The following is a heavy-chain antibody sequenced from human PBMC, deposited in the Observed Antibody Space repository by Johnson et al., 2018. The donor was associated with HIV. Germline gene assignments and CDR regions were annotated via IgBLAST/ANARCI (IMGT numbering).Heavy chain of an antibody. V-gene: IGHV3-13*01. D-gene: IGHD3-3*01. CDR2: IGTAGDT. Sequence: EVQLVESGGGVVQPGRSLRLSCAASGFTFGSYAMHWVRQATGHGLEWVSGIGTAGDTYYADSLKGRFTISREDAKNSLYLQMNSLRAGDTAVYYCARGGSHITIFGVDINMGAFDIWGQGTMVTVSS. CDR1: GFTFGSYA. CDR3: ARGGSHITIFGVDINMGAFDI. J-gene: IGHJ3*02.